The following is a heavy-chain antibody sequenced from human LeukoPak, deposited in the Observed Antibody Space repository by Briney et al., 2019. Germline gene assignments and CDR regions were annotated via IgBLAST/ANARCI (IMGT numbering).Heavy chain of an antibody. CDR2: IYYSGST. CDR3: ARAQYCSGGSCYYY. Sequence: SETLSLTCTVSGGSISSYYWSWIRQPPGKGLEWIGYIYYSGSTNYNPSLKSRVTISVDTSKNQFSLKLSSVTAADTAVYYCARAQYCSGGSCYYYWGQGTLVTVSS. J-gene: IGHJ4*02. V-gene: IGHV4-59*08. D-gene: IGHD2-15*01. CDR1: GGSISSYY.